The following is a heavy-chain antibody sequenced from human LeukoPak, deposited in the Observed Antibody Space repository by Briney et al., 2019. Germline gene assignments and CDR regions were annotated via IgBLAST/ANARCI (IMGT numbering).Heavy chain of an antibody. Sequence: SETLSLTCAVYGGSFSGYYLSWIRQPPGKGLEWIGEINHSGSSNYNPSLKSRVTISVDTSKNQFSLKLSSVTAADTAVYYCARGEDGDYYIQQWGQGTLVTVSS. CDR2: INHSGSS. D-gene: IGHD4-17*01. CDR1: GGSFSGYY. J-gene: IGHJ1*01. CDR3: ARGEDGDYYIQQ. V-gene: IGHV4-34*01.